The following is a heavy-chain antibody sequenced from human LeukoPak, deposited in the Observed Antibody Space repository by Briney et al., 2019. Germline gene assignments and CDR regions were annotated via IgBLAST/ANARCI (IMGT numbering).Heavy chain of an antibody. CDR1: GFTFISYG. Sequence: GGSLRLSCAASGFTFISYGMHWVRQAPGKGLEWVAVIWYDGSNKYYADSVKGRFTISRDNSKNTLYLQMNSLRAEDTAVYYCARSPLHSYGLDYWGQGTLVTVSS. J-gene: IGHJ4*02. CDR3: ARSPLHSYGLDY. D-gene: IGHD5-18*01. V-gene: IGHV3-33*01. CDR2: IWYDGSNK.